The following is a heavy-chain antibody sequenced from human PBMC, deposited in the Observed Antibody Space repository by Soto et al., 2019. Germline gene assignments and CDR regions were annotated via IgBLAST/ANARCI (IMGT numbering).Heavy chain of an antibody. V-gene: IGHV4-39*01. CDR3: ARLVGGGSWHVRDY. CDR1: GGSISSSSYY. J-gene: IGHJ4*02. D-gene: IGHD2-15*01. Sequence: SETLSLTCTVSGGSISSSSYYWGWIRQPPGKGLEWIGSIYYSGSTYYNPSLKSRVTISVDTSKNQFSLKLSSVTAADTAVYYCARLVGGGSWHVRDYWGQGTLVTVSS. CDR2: IYYSGST.